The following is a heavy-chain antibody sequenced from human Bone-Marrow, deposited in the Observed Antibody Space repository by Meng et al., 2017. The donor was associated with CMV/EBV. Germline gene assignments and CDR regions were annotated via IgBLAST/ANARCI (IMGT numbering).Heavy chain of an antibody. V-gene: IGHV3-66*02. D-gene: IGHD3-22*01. Sequence: FTFSNYAMSWVREAPGKGLEWVSVIYSGGSTYYADSVKGRFTISRDNSKNTLYLQMNSLRAEDTAVYYCARDSGINDSSGYFRWFDPWGQGTLVTVSS. CDR3: ARDSGINDSSGYFRWFDP. J-gene: IGHJ5*02. CDR2: IYSGGST. CDR1: FTFSNYA.